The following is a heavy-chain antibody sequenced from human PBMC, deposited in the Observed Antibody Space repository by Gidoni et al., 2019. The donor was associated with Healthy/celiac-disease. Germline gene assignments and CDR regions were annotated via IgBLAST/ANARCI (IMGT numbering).Heavy chain of an antibody. V-gene: IGHV1-69*01. CDR2: IIPILGTA. J-gene: IGHJ6*03. Sequence: QVPLVQSGAEVKKPGSSVKVSCKASGGPFSSYAISWVRQAPGQGLEWMGGIIPILGTANYAQKFQGRVTITADESTSTAYMELSSLRSEDTAVYYCARGLARHYYYYYMDVWGKGTTVTVSS. CDR3: ARGLARHYYYYYMDV. CDR1: GGPFSSYA. D-gene: IGHD6-19*01.